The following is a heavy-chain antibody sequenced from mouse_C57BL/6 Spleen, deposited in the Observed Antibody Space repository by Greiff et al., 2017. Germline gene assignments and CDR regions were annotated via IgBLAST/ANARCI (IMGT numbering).Heavy chain of an antibody. V-gene: IGHV5-6*01. D-gene: IGHD4-1*01. CDR1: GFTFSSYG. CDR2: ISSGGSYT. J-gene: IGHJ2*01. Sequence: EVKLKESGGDLVKPGGSLKLSCAASGFTFSSYGMSWVRQTPDKRLEWVATISSGGSYTYYPDSVKGRFTISRDNAKNTLYLQMSSLKSEDTAMYYCARSSNWGFDYWGQGTTLTVSS. CDR3: ARSSNWGFDY.